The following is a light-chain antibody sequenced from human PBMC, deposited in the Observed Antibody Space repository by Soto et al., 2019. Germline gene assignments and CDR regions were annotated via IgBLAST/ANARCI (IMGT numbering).Light chain of an antibody. CDR2: GAS. Sequence: EVVMTQSPATLSVSPGERATLSCRASETVATNLAWYQQKPGQAPRLLISGASTRAAGISDRFRGSGSGTEFTLTISSLRYEDYDIYYCQQYFEWTPMTFGQGTKVDIK. CDR3: QQYFEWTPMT. CDR1: ETVATN. V-gene: IGKV3-15*01. J-gene: IGKJ1*01.